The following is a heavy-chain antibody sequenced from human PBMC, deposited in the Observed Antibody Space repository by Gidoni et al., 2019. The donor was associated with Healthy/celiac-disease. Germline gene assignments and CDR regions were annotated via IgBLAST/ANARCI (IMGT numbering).Heavy chain of an antibody. J-gene: IGHJ6*03. Sequence: EVQLLESGGGLVQPGGSLRLSCAASGFTFGSYDMSLLRQAPGKGLEWVSAISCSGGSTYYADSVKGRFTISRDNSKNTLYLQMNSLSAEDTAVYYCAKGGQMLMYAPDYYYYYYMDVWGKGTTVTVSS. CDR1: GFTFGSYD. CDR2: ISCSGGST. D-gene: IGHD2-8*01. CDR3: AKGGQMLMYAPDYYYYYYMDV. V-gene: IGHV3-23*01.